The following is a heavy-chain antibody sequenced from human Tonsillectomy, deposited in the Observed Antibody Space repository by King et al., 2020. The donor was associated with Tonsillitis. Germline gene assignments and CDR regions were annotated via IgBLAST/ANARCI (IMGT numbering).Heavy chain of an antibody. CDR3: ARVYDRSGYNDRGAFDM. J-gene: IGHJ3*02. CDR1: GGSISSSTNH. CDR2: MSYGGRT. V-gene: IGHV4-39*01. D-gene: IGHD3-22*01. Sequence: LPLQESGPGLVKPSETLSLTCSVSGGSISSSTNHWGWIRQPPGKGLEWIGSMSYGGRTYHNPSLKSRVSISVDTSKNQFFLNLSSVTAADTAVYYCARVYDRSGYNDRGAFDMWGQGTMVIVSS.